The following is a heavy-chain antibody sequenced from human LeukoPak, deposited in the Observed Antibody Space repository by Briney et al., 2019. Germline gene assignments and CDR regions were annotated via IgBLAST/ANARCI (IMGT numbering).Heavy chain of an antibody. V-gene: IGHV4-39*07. CDR2: IYYSGST. J-gene: IGHJ6*03. CDR3: ARVRVQLWLGAHYYYYMDV. Sequence: SETLSLTCTVSGGSISSSSYYWGWIRQPPGKGLEWIGSIYYSGSTYYNPSLKSRVTISVDTSKNQFSLKLSSVTAADTAVYYCARVRVQLWLGAHYYYYMDVWGKGTTVTVSS. CDR1: GGSISSSSYY. D-gene: IGHD5-18*01.